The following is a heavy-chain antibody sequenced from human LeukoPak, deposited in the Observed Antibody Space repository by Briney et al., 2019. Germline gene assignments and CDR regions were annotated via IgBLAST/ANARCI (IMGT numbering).Heavy chain of an antibody. CDR3: TRGDWFDP. Sequence: PGGSLRLSCAASGLTFSSYSMNWVRQATGKGLEWVSYISSSSSTIYYADSVKGRFTISRDNAKNSVYLQMNSLRAEDTAVYYCTRGDWFDPWGQGTLVTVSS. CDR2: ISSSSSTI. J-gene: IGHJ5*02. CDR1: GLTFSSYS. V-gene: IGHV3-48*04.